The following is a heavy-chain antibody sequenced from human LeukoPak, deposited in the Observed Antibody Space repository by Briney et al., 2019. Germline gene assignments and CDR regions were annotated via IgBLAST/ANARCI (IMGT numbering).Heavy chain of an antibody. CDR2: ISGPGGTT. Sequence: GGSLRLSCAASGFTFSSYSMTWVRQAPGKGLEWVSRISGPGGTTYYTDSVKGRFTISRDNSKNTLYLQMNSLRADDTAVYYCATDLTGPEDYWGQGTLVTVSS. V-gene: IGHV3-23*01. J-gene: IGHJ4*02. CDR3: ATDLTGPEDY. CDR1: GFTFSSYS.